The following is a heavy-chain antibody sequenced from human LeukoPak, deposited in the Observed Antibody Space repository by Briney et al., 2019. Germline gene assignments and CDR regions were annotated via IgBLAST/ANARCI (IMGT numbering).Heavy chain of an antibody. CDR1: GGSLSGYY. V-gene: IGHV4-4*07. J-gene: IGHJ4*02. CDR3: ARDLRGWNDGFDN. D-gene: IGHD1-1*01. Sequence: SETLSLTCTVSGGSLSGYYWSWVRQPPGEGLGWVGRIYTSGSTNYNPSLKSRVTISVDTPKNQISLKLSSATAADTAVYYCARDLRGWNDGFDNWGQGTLVTVSS. CDR2: IYTSGST.